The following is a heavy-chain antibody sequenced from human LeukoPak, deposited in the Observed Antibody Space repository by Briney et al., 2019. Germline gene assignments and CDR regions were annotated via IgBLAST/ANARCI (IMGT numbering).Heavy chain of an antibody. D-gene: IGHD6-13*01. Sequence: ASVKVSCKASGYTFTSYGISWVRQAPGQGLEWMGWISAYNGNTNYAQKFQGRVTITTDESTSTAYMELSSLRSEDTAVYYCASAGYRSIGQYNWFDPWGQGTLVTVSS. J-gene: IGHJ5*02. CDR3: ASAGYRSIGQYNWFDP. CDR1: GYTFTSYG. CDR2: ISAYNGNT. V-gene: IGHV1-18*01.